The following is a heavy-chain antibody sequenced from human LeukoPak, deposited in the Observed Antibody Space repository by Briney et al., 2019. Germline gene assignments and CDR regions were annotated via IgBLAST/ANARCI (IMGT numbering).Heavy chain of an antibody. J-gene: IGHJ5*02. CDR1: GGSISSGSDY. Sequence: ASETLSLTCTVSGGSISSGSDYWSWIRQPAGKGLEWIGSIYYSGSTYYNPSLKSRVTISVDTSKNQFSLKLSSVTAADTAVYYCARDWSAAAAGKVSGGRFDPWGQGTLVTVSS. D-gene: IGHD6-13*01. CDR3: ARDWSAAAAGKVSGGRFDP. V-gene: IGHV4-39*07. CDR2: IYYSGST.